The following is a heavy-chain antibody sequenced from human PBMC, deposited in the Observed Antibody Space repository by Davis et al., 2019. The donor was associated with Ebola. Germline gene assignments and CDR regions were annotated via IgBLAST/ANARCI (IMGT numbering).Heavy chain of an antibody. D-gene: IGHD5-18*01. V-gene: IGHV1-69*04. Sequence: SVKVSCKASGGTFSSYAISWVRQAPGQGLEWMGRIIPILGIANYAQKFQGRVTITADKSTSTAYMELSSLRSEDTAVHYCARDRTAMVGRDGMDVWGQGTTVTVSS. CDR2: IIPILGIA. CDR3: ARDRTAMVGRDGMDV. CDR1: GGTFSSYA. J-gene: IGHJ6*02.